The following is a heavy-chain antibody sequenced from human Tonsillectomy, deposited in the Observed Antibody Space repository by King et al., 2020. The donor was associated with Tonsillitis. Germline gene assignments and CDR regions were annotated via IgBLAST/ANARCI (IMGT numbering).Heavy chain of an antibody. V-gene: IGHV2-5*01. CDR3: AHRQTSSGSYYDPGYFDY. D-gene: IGHD1-26*01. J-gene: IGHJ4*02. CDR1: GFSLTTSGEG. Sequence: TLKESGPTLVKPTQTLTLTCTFSGFSLTTSGEGVGWIRQPPGNALEWLALIYWTDDKRYSPSLKSRPTITKDTSKHQVVLTMTNMDPVDTATYYCAHRQTSSGSYYDPGYFDYWGQGTLVTVSS. CDR2: IYWTDDK.